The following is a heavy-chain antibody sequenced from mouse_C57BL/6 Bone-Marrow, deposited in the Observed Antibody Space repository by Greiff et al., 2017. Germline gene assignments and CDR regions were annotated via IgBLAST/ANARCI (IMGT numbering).Heavy chain of an antibody. D-gene: IGHD3-2*02. CDR2: INPSTGGT. J-gene: IGHJ4*01. Sequence: EVKLQESGPELVKPGASVKISCTASGYSFTGYYMNWVKQSPEKSLEWIGEINPSTGGTTYNQKFKAKATLTVDKSSSTAYMQLKSLTSEDSAVYYCARRARQLRLRDAMDYWGQGTSVTVSS. V-gene: IGHV1-42*01. CDR3: ARRARQLRLRDAMDY. CDR1: GYSFTGYY.